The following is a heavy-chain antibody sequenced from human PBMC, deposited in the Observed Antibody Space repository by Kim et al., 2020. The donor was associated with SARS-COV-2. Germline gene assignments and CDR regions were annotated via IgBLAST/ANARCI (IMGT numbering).Heavy chain of an antibody. J-gene: IGHJ4*02. V-gene: IGHV3-21*01. CDR3: ARIQEGSGSHGFDY. D-gene: IGHD3-10*01. Sequence: ADSVKGRFTISRDNAKNSLYLQMNSLRAEDTAVYYCARIQEGSGSHGFDYWGQGTLVTVSS.